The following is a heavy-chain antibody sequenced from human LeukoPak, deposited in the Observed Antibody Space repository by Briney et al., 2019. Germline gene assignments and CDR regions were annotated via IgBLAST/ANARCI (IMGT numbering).Heavy chain of an antibody. Sequence: PGGSLRLSCAASGFTFSSYGMHWVRQAPGKGLEWVAVIWYDGSNKYYADSVKGRFTISRDNSKNTLYLQMNSLRAEDTAVYYCAKEGAYSSGWSNWFDPWGQGTLVTVSS. D-gene: IGHD6-19*01. CDR2: IWYDGSNK. CDR1: GFTFSSYG. CDR3: AKEGAYSSGWSNWFDP. V-gene: IGHV3-33*06. J-gene: IGHJ5*02.